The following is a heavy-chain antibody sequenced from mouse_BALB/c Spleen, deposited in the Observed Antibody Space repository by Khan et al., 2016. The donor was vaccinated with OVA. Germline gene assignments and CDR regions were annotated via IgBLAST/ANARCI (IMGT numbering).Heavy chain of an antibody. CDR1: GYTFTTYW. CDR2: INPTSGYT. CDR3: TRDRIDY. V-gene: IGHV1-7*01. J-gene: IGHJ2*01. Sequence: VQLVESGAELAKPGASVKMSCKASGYTFTTYWMHWVKQGPGQGLEWIGYINPTSGYTYYNDKFKDRATLSADKSSSTAYMQLNSLTSEDSAVYYCTRDRIDYWGQGTTLTVSS.